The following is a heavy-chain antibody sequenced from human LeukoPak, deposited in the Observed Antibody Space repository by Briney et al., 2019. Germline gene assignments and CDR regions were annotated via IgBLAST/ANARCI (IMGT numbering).Heavy chain of an antibody. V-gene: IGHV3-11*06. J-gene: IGHJ4*02. CDR1: GFTFSDHY. Sequence: GGSLRLSCAASGFTFSDHYMTWIRQVPGKGLEWVSYISSTSGFTNCADSVKGRFTISRDNAKKSLFLQMNSLRAEDTGVYYCARDLLPGDYWGQGTLVTVSS. D-gene: IGHD2-15*01. CDR2: ISSTSGFT. CDR3: ARDLLPGDY.